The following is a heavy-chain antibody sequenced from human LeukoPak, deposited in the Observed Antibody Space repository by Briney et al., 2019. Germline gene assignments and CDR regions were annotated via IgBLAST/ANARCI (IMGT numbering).Heavy chain of an antibody. CDR2: ISGSGAST. J-gene: IGHJ5*02. V-gene: IGHV3-23*01. CDR3: ASSLRFLECFIS. D-gene: IGHD3-3*01. CDR1: GFTFGSYA. Sequence: GGSLRLSCAASGFTFGSYAMSWVRQAPGKGLEWVSLISGSGASTYYADFVKGRFTISRDNSKNTLYLQMNSLRAEDTAVYYCASSLRFLECFISWGQGTLVTVSS.